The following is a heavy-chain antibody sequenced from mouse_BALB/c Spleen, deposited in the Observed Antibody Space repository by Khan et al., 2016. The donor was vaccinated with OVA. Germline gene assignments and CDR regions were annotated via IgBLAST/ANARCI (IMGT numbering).Heavy chain of an antibody. V-gene: IGHV1-77*01. D-gene: IGHD1-2*01. CDR2: ISPGSDDT. CDR3: ARRNYFGYTFAY. Sequence: QVQLKQSGAELARPGASVKLSCKASGYTFTDYYINWVKQRTGQGLEWIGEISPGSDDTYCNEKFKGKATLTADKSSSTAYMQHSSLTSEDSAVYFFARRNYFGYTFAYWGQGTLVTVSA. CDR1: GYTFTDYY. J-gene: IGHJ3*01.